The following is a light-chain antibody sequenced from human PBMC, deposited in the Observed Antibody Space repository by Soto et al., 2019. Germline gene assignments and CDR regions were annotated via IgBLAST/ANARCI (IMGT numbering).Light chain of an antibody. CDR2: AAS. J-gene: IGKJ1*01. CDR3: QQSYRTPWT. Sequence: DIQTTQSPPPLSASMGGRITITCRASQSINTYLNWYQQKPGNAPKLLIYAASSLQSGVPSRFSGNGSGTDFTLSISSLRPEDFATYYCQQSYRTPWTFGPGTMVDIK. CDR1: QSINTY. V-gene: IGKV1-39*01.